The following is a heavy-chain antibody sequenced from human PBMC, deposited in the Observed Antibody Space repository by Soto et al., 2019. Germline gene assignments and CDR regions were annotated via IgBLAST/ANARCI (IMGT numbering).Heavy chain of an antibody. V-gene: IGHV3-23*01. CDR1: GFTFSNYA. Sequence: EVQLLESGGGLVQPGGSLRLSCAASGFTFSNYAMSWVRQAPGKGLEWVSAICGSDGSTYYADSVKGRFTISRDNSKNTLYLQMNSLRADDTAVYYCAKDPVIGYGDYVDYWGQGTLVTVSP. CDR2: ICGSDGST. CDR3: AKDPVIGYGDYVDY. J-gene: IGHJ4*02. D-gene: IGHD4-17*01.